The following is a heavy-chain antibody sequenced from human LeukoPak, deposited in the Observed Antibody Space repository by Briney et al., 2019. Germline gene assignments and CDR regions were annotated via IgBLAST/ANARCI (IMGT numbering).Heavy chain of an antibody. CDR2: INPNSGGT. D-gene: IGHD6-6*01. CDR3: ARDLSSSSESAFDI. V-gene: IGHV1-2*02. J-gene: IGHJ3*02. Sequence: ASVKVSCKASGYTFTGYYMHWVRQAPGQGLEWMGWINPNSGGTNYAQKFQGRVTMTRDTSISTAYMELSRLRSDDTAVYYCARDLSSSSESAFDIWGQGTMVTVSS. CDR1: GYTFTGYY.